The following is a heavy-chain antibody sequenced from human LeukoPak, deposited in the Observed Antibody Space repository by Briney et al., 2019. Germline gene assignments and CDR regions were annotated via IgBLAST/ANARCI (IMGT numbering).Heavy chain of an antibody. CDR1: GFTFSSYA. J-gene: IGHJ4*02. D-gene: IGHD2-15*01. CDR2: ISSNGGST. V-gene: IGHV3-64*01. CDR3: ARDLEGSLDY. Sequence: GGSLRLSCAASGFTFSSYAMHWVRQAPGKGLEYVSAISSNGGSTYYANSVKGRFTISRDNSKNTLYLQMGSPRAEDMAVYYCARDLEGSLDYWGQGTLVTVSS.